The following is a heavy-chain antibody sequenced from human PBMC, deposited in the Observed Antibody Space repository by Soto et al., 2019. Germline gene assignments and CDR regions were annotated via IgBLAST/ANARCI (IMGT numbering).Heavy chain of an antibody. J-gene: IGHJ4*02. CDR2: IVPLVDIT. V-gene: IGHV1-69*08. CDR1: GGTFSRYT. CDR3: ARDLDSGYDWIVGY. D-gene: IGHD5-12*01. Sequence: QVQLVQSGAEVKKPGSSVKVSCEASGGTFSRYTISWVRQAPGQGLEWMGRIVPLVDITNYAQKFQGRVKTTANEYANIVYLELRGLRSEDTAIYYCARDLDSGYDWIVGYWGQGTLVTVSS.